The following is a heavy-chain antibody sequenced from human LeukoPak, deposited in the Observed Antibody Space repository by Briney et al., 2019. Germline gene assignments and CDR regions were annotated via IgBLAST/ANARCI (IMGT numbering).Heavy chain of an antibody. Sequence: GGSLRLSCAASGFTFSSYAMSWVRQAPGKGLEWVSAISGSGGSTYYADSVKGRFTISRDDSKSTLYLQMNSLRAEDTAVYYCAKRSTSSWYFEYWGQGTLVTVSS. CDR2: ISGSGGST. CDR3: AKRSTSSWYFEY. CDR1: GFTFSSYA. V-gene: IGHV3-23*01. J-gene: IGHJ4*02. D-gene: IGHD6-13*01.